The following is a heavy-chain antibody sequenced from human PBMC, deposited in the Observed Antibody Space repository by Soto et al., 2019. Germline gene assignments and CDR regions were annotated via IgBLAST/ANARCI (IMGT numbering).Heavy chain of an antibody. CDR2: ISSSSSYI. D-gene: IGHD6-13*01. V-gene: IGHV3-21*01. Sequence: EVQLVESGGGLVKPGGSLRLSCAASGFTLSSYSMNWVRQAPGKGLEWVSSISSSSSYIYYADSVKGRLTISRDNAKNSLYLQMNSLRAEDTAVYYCARDMRPAAPFDYWGQGTLVTVSS. CDR3: ARDMRPAAPFDY. J-gene: IGHJ4*02. CDR1: GFTLSSYS.